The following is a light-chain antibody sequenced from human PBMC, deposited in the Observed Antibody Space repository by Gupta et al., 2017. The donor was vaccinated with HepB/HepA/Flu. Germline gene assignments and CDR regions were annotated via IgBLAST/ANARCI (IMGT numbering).Light chain of an antibody. CDR1: QSVSHY. CDR2: DSS. Sequence: EIVLTQSPATLSLSPGERATLSCRASQSVSHYLAWYQQRPGQAPRLLIYDSSKGATGVPARFSGSGSGTDFTLTISSLEPEDSAVYFCQQRGDWPLTFGGGTKVEIK. V-gene: IGKV3-11*01. J-gene: IGKJ4*01. CDR3: QQRGDWPLT.